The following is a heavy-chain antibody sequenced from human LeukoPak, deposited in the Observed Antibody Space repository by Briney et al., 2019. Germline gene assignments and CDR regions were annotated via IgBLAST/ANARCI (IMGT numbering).Heavy chain of an antibody. CDR1: GYTFSSYD. CDR3: ARVITVIRGVIRGWFDP. CDR2: MNPNSGNT. Sequence: GASVKVSCMASGYTFSSYDINWVRQATGQGLEWMGWMNPNSGNTGYAQKFQDRVTMTRNTSISTAYMELNSLRSEDTAVYYCARVITVIRGVIRGWFDPWGQGTLVTVSS. V-gene: IGHV1-8*01. J-gene: IGHJ5*02. D-gene: IGHD3-10*01.